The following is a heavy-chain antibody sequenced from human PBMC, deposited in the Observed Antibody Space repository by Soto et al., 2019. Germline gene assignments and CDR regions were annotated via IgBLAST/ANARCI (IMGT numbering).Heavy chain of an antibody. J-gene: IGHJ3*02. CDR2: ISHRGDT. Sequence: EVQLVESGGGLVQPGGSLRLSCTASGFIVSDTYVNWVRQAPGKGLEWVSVISHRGDTHYADSVRGRFSLSRDISDNTLHLQMNKLRVEDTAVYYCAREPRYCRGGSCSITRDAYDIWGQGTMVTVSS. CDR1: GFIVSDTY. V-gene: IGHV3-66*01. CDR3: AREPRYCRGGSCSITRDAYDI. D-gene: IGHD2-15*01.